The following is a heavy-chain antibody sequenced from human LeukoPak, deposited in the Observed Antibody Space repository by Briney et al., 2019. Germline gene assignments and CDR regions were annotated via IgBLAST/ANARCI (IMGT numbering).Heavy chain of an antibody. J-gene: IGHJ4*02. V-gene: IGHV4-38-2*02. D-gene: IGHD3-10*01. CDR1: GYSISSGYY. Sequence: PSETLSLTCTVSGYSISSGYYWGWIRQPPGKGLEWIGSIYHSGSTYYNPSLKSRVTISVDTSKNQFSLKLSSVTAADTAVYYCARDYSQGSYFDYWGQGTLVTVSS. CDR2: IYHSGST. CDR3: ARDYSQGSYFDY.